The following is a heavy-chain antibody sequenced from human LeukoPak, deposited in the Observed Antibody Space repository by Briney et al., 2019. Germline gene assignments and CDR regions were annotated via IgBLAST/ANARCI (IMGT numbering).Heavy chain of an antibody. V-gene: IGHV1-69*01. CDR3: ARGHRGAMRYCSSTSCRPNLIWFDP. CDR1: GGTFSSYA. Sequence: ASVKVSCKASGGTFSSYAISWVRQAPGQGLEWMGGIIPIFGTANYAQKFQGRVTITADESTSTAYMELSSLRSEDTAVYYCARGHRGAMRYCSSTSCRPNLIWFDPWGQGTLVTVSS. J-gene: IGHJ5*02. D-gene: IGHD2-2*01. CDR2: IIPIFGTA.